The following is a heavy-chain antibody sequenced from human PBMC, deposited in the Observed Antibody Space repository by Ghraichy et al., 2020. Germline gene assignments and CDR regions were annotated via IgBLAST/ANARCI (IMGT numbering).Heavy chain of an antibody. V-gene: IGHV1-2*02. CDR2: INPNSGGT. D-gene: IGHD2-21*02. Sequence: ASVKVSCKASGYTFTGYYMHWVRQAPGQGLEWMGWINPNSGGTNYAQKFQGRVTMTRDTSISTAYMELSRLRSDDTAVYYCARVVTAIYGMDVWGQGTTVTVSS. CDR3: ARVVTAIYGMDV. CDR1: GYTFTGYY. J-gene: IGHJ6*02.